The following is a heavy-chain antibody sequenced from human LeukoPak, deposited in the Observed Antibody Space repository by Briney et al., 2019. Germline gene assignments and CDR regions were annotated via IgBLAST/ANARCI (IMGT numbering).Heavy chain of an antibody. Sequence: ASVKVSCKASGYTFTDYYMHWVRQAPGQGLEWMGWINPNSGGTNYAQKFQGRVTMTRDTSISTAYMELSRLRSDDTAIYCCARGPYDNIWGTYRPVDYWGQGTLVTVSS. CDR2: INPNSGGT. J-gene: IGHJ4*02. D-gene: IGHD3-16*02. CDR1: GYTFTDYY. V-gene: IGHV1-2*02. CDR3: ARGPYDNIWGTYRPVDY.